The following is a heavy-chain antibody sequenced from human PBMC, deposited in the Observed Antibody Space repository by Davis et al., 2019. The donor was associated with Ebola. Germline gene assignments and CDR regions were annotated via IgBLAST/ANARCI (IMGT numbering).Heavy chain of an antibody. J-gene: IGHJ6*02. V-gene: IGHV1-18*01. CDR1: GYTFTSYG. CDR3: ARDRCGSCYSSYGMDV. D-gene: IGHD2-15*01. CDR2: ISAYNGNT. Sequence: ASVKVSCKASGYTFTSYGISWVRQAPGQGLEWMGWISAYNGNTNYAQKFQGRVTMTRDTSTSTVYMELSSLRSEDTAVYYCARDRCGSCYSSYGMDVWGQGTTVTVSS.